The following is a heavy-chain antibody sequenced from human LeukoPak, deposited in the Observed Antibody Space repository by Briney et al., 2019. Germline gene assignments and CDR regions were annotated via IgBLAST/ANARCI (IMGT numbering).Heavy chain of an antibody. Sequence: GGSLRLSCAASGFTFSSYAMHWVRQAPGKGLEWVAVISYDGSNKYYADSVKGRFTISRDNAKNTLYLQMNSLRAEDTAVYYCARGSYSHYGMDVWGQGTTVTVSS. CDR3: ARGSYSHYGMDV. CDR2: ISYDGSNK. D-gene: IGHD1-26*01. J-gene: IGHJ6*02. CDR1: GFTFSSYA. V-gene: IGHV3-30*04.